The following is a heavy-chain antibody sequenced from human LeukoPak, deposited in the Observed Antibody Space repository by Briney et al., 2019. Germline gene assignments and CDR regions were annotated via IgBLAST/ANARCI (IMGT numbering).Heavy chain of an antibody. J-gene: IGHJ5*02. CDR3: ARHPYYDILTGYYNWWFDP. Sequence: GASVKVSCKASGYTFTSYGISWVRQAPGQGLEWMGWISAYNGNTNYAQKLQGRVTMTTDTSTSTAYMELRSLRSDDTAVYYCARHPYYDILTGYYNWWFDPWGQGTLVTVSS. D-gene: IGHD3-9*01. CDR2: ISAYNGNT. V-gene: IGHV1-18*01. CDR1: GYTFTSYG.